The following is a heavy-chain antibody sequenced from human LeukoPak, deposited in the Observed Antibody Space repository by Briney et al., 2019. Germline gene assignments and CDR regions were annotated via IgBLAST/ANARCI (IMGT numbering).Heavy chain of an antibody. V-gene: IGHV3-33*01. J-gene: IGHJ4*02. D-gene: IGHD1-1*01. CDR1: EFTFTTYG. Sequence: TGGSLRLSCAASEFTFTTYGMHWVRQAPGKGLEWVAFIYYDGSNIYYADYVKGRFTISRDISKNTLYLQMDSLGAEDTAIYYCARDWKTNSFDYWGQGTLVTVSS. CDR3: ARDWKTNSFDY. CDR2: IYYDGSNI.